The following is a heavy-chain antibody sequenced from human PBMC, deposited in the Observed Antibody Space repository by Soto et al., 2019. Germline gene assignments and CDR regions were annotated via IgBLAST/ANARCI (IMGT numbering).Heavy chain of an antibody. V-gene: IGHV4-4*02. CDR3: ARGEGLYGDRRGGEYFQH. CDR1: GGAISSSNW. CDR2: IYHSGST. Sequence: QVQLQESGPGLVKPSGTLSLTCAVSGGAISSSNWWSWVRQPPGKGLEWIGEIYHSGSTNYNPSLKSRVTISVDKSKNQFSLKLSSVTAADTAVYYCARGEGLYGDRRGGEYFQHWGQGTLVTVSS. J-gene: IGHJ1*01. D-gene: IGHD4-17*01.